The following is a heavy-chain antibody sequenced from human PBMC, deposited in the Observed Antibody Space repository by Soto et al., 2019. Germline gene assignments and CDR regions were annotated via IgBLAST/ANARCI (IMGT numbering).Heavy chain of an antibody. CDR1: GFTFSNYG. Sequence: EVQLVESGGGLVQPGGSLRLSCAASGFTFSNYGMYWVRQAPGKGLVWVSRINSDESTTSYADSVKGRFTISRDNAKNTLYLQMNSLRSEDTAVYYCVREDYGYTGDWGQGTMVTVSS. J-gene: IGHJ4*02. CDR3: VREDYGYTGD. D-gene: IGHD4-17*01. CDR2: INSDESTT. V-gene: IGHV3-74*01.